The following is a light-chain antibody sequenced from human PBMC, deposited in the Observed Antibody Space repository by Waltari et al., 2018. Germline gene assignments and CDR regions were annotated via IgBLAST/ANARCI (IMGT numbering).Light chain of an antibody. V-gene: IGKV3-20*01. CDR1: QSVSTNS. CDR2: GAI. CDR3: QQYYHWVA. J-gene: IGKJ4*01. Sequence: EIVLTQSPGIVSLSPGEEVTLSCRASQSVSTNSLAWYQQKPGQAPRLVIYGAINRATGIPDRFSGSGSGTDFTLTISSLQSEDFAVYYCQQYYHWVAFGGGTWVQIK.